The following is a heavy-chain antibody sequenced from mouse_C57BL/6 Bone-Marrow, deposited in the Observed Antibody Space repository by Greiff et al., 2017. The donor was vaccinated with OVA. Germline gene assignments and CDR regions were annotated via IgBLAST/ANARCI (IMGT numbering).Heavy chain of an antibody. Sequence: QVQLQQPGAELVKPGASVKLSCKASGYTFTSYWMHWVKQRPGQGLEWIGMIHPTSGSTNYNEKFKSKATLTVDKSSSTAYMQLSSLTSEDSAVYYCARRGQLRSWFAYWGQGTLVTVSA. CDR2: IHPTSGST. J-gene: IGHJ3*01. V-gene: IGHV1-64*01. D-gene: IGHD3-2*02. CDR1: GYTFTSYW. CDR3: ARRGQLRSWFAY.